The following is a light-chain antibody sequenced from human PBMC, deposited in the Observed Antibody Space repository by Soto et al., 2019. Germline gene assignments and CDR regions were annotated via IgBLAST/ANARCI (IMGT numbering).Light chain of an antibody. V-gene: IGKV3-20*01. J-gene: IGKJ3*01. Sequence: EIVLTKSPGTLSLSPVERATLSCRASQSVSSSYLAWYQQKPGQAPRLLIYGASSRATGIPDRFSGSGSGTDFTLTISRLEPEDFAVYYCQQYGSSETFGPGTKVDIK. CDR2: GAS. CDR1: QSVSSSY. CDR3: QQYGSSET.